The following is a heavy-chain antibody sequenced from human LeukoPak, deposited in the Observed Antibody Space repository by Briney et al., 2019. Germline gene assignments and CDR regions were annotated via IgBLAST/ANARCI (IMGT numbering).Heavy chain of an antibody. CDR3: AKDRSSKDYYYYYYMDV. J-gene: IGHJ6*03. V-gene: IGHV3-23*01. CDR1: GFTFSSYA. Sequence: PGGSLRLSCAASGFTFSSYAMSWVRQAPGKGLEWVSAISGSGGSTYYADSVKGRFTISRDNSKNTLYLQMNSLRAENTAVYYSAKDRSSKDYYYYYYMDVGGKGPTVTVSS. D-gene: IGHD2-2*01. CDR2: ISGSGGST.